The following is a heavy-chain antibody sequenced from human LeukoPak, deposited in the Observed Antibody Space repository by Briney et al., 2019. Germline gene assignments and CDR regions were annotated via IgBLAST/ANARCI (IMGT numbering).Heavy chain of an antibody. J-gene: IGHJ4*02. D-gene: IGHD6-19*01. V-gene: IGHV3-66*01. CDR1: GFTGRSNY. Sequence: GSLRLSCGASGFTGRSNYMSWVRQGPGEGLEWGSVIYSGGSTYYADSVKGRFTISRDNSKNTLYLQMNSLRAEDTAVYYCACSGYSSGWYFDYWGQGTLVTVSS. CDR3: ACSGYSSGWYFDY. CDR2: IYSGGST.